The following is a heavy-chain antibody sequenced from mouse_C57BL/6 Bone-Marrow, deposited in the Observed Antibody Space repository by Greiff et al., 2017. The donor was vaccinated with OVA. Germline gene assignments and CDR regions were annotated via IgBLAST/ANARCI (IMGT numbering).Heavy chain of an antibody. V-gene: IGHV1-19*01. CDR2: INPYNGGT. J-gene: IGHJ3*01. CDR3: ARKDGYTEWFAY. CDR1: GYTFTDYY. D-gene: IGHD2-3*01. Sequence: VQLQQSGPVLVKPGASVKMSCKASGYTFTDYYMNWVKQSHGKSLEWIGVINPYNGGTSYNQKFKGKATLTVDKSSSTAYMELNSLTSEDSAVYYCARKDGYTEWFAYWGQGTLVTVSA.